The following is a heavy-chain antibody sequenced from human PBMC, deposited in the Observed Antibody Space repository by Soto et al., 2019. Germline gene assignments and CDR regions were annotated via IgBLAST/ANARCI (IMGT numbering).Heavy chain of an antibody. V-gene: IGHV1-18*01. D-gene: IGHD3-3*01. CDR3: ARVHYDFWSGYLTTYGMDV. CDR2: ISAYNGNT. J-gene: IGHJ6*02. CDR1: GYTFTSYG. Sequence: ASVKVSCKASGYTFTSYGISWVRQAPGQGLEWVGWISAYNGNTNYAQKLQGRVTMTTDTSTSTAYMELRSLRSDDTAVYYCARVHYDFWSGYLTTYGMDVWGQGTTVTVSS.